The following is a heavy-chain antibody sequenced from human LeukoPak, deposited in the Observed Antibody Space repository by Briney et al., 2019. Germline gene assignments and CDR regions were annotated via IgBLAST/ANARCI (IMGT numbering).Heavy chain of an antibody. J-gene: IGHJ4*02. Sequence: GGSLRLSCAASGFTFSSYAMHWVRQAPGKGLEWVAVISYDGSNKYYADSVKGRFTISRDNSKNTLYLQMNSLRAEDTAVYYCAKGGKYYYASSGYHFDYWGQGTLVNVSS. CDR2: ISYDGSNK. D-gene: IGHD3-22*01. CDR3: AKGGKYYYASSGYHFDY. V-gene: IGHV3-30*04. CDR1: GFTFSSYA.